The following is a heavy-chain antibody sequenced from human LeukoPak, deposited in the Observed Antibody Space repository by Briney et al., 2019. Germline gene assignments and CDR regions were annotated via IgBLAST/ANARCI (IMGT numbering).Heavy chain of an antibody. V-gene: IGHV4-34*01. Sequence: SETLSLTCAVYGGSFSGYYWNWIRQPPGKGLEWIGEINHSGSTNYNPSLKSRVTISVDTSKNQFSLKLSSVTAADTAVYYCARAGYCSGGSCYPPDYNWFDPWGQGTLVTVSS. CDR1: GGSFSGYY. J-gene: IGHJ5*02. CDR2: INHSGST. CDR3: ARAGYCSGGSCYPPDYNWFDP. D-gene: IGHD2-15*01.